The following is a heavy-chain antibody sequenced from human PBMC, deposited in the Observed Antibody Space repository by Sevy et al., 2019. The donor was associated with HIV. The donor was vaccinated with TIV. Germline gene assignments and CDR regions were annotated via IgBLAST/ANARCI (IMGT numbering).Heavy chain of an antibody. Sequence: ASVKVSCKASGYTFTGYYMHWVRQAPGQGLEWMGWINPNSGGTNYAQKFQGRVTMTRDTSISTAYMELSRLRSDDTAVDYCARVDVYCGGDCFLDYWGQGTLVTVSS. D-gene: IGHD2-21*02. CDR1: GYTFTGYY. CDR3: ARVDVYCGGDCFLDY. J-gene: IGHJ4*02. V-gene: IGHV1-2*02. CDR2: INPNSGGT.